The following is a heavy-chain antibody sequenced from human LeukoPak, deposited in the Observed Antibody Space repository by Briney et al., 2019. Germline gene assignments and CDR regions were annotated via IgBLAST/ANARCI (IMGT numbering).Heavy chain of an antibody. CDR3: ARSSDSGGYYDSFDY. CDR2: IYPGDSDT. V-gene: IGHV5-51*01. J-gene: IGHJ4*02. Sequence: GESLKISCTGSGYSFTSYWIGWVRQMPGKGLEWMGIIYPGDSDTRYSPSFQGQVTISADKSISTAYLQWSSLKASDTAMFYCARSSDSGGYYDSFDYWGQGTLVTVSS. D-gene: IGHD3-22*01. CDR1: GYSFTSYW.